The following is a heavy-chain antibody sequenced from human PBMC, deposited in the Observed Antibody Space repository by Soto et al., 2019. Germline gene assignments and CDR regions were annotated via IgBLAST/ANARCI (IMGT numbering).Heavy chain of an antibody. CDR2: INEDGSVI. V-gene: IGHV3-74*01. CDR1: GFTFSNYW. D-gene: IGHD1-26*01. CDR3: VRDLIIVVTPGDDFDY. J-gene: IGHJ4*02. Sequence: EVQLVESGGGLVQPGGSLRLSCAPSGFTFSNYWMHWDRQAPGKGLEWVSRINEDGSVISYADSVKGRFTISRDNGKNTLYLQMNSLRVEDTAVYYCVRDLIIVVTPGDDFDYWGQGTLVTVSS.